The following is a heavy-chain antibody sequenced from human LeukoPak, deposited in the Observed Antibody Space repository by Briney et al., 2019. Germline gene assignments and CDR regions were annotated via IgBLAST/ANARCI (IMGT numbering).Heavy chain of an antibody. CDR2: ISSSTTYI. Sequence: GGSLRLSCAASGFTFSTHSMNWVRRAPGMGLEWVSSISSSTTYIYYADSMKGRFTVSRDDAKNSLYLQMHSLRAEDTAVYYCARSGDYGDYGGSTDAFDFWGQGTMVTVSS. V-gene: IGHV3-21*01. CDR3: ARSGDYGDYGGSTDAFDF. D-gene: IGHD4-17*01. CDR1: GFTFSTHS. J-gene: IGHJ3*01.